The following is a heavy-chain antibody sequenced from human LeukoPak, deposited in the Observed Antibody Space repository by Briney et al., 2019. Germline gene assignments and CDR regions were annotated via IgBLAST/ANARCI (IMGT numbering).Heavy chain of an antibody. Sequence: GASVKVSCKVSGYTLTELSMHWVRQAPGKGLEWMGGFDPEDGETIYAQKFQGRVTVTEDTSTDTAYMELSSLRSEDTAVYYCARFYSSGWYGQYFQHWGQGTLVTVSS. CDR2: FDPEDGET. J-gene: IGHJ1*01. CDR3: ARFYSSGWYGQYFQH. V-gene: IGHV1-24*01. CDR1: GYTLTELS. D-gene: IGHD6-19*01.